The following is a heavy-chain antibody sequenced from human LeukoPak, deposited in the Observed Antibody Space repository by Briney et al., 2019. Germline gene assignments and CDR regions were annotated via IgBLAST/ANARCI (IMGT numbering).Heavy chain of an antibody. CDR1: GFTFSDYG. V-gene: IGHV3-23*01. J-gene: IGHJ5*02. CDR3: AKDGDYYGSGSYYNPNWFDP. Sequence: PGGSLRLSCAAAGFTFSDYGMNWVRQAPGKGLEWVSAISGSGGSTYYADSVKGRFTISRDNSKNTLYLQMNSLRAEDTAVYYCAKDGDYYGSGSYYNPNWFDPWGQGTLVTVSS. D-gene: IGHD3-10*01. CDR2: ISGSGGST.